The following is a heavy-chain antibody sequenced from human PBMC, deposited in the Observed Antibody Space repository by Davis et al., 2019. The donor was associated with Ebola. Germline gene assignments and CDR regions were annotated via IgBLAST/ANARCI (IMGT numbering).Heavy chain of an antibody. V-gene: IGHV4-61*01. CDR1: GGSVSSGSYY. CDR3: AGQDRGLGY. J-gene: IGHJ4*02. CDR2: MYYSGIT. Sequence: SETLSLTCTVSGGSVSSGSYYWNWIRQPPGKGLEWIGYMYYSGITDYNPSLMSRVTVSVDTSKNQFSLRLTSVTAADTAVYYCAGQDRGLGYWGQGTLVTVSS. D-gene: IGHD3-22*01.